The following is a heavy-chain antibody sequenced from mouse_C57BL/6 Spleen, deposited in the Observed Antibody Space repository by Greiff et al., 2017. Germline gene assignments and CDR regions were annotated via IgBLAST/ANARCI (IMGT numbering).Heavy chain of an antibody. V-gene: IGHV2-5*01. CDR2: IWRGGST. D-gene: IGHD2-3*01. CDR3: AKRRNDGYEDAMDY. J-gene: IGHJ4*01. CDR1: GFSLTSYG. Sequence: QVQLQQSGPGLVQPSQSLSITCTVSGFSLTSYGVHWVRQSPGKGLEWLGVIWRGGSTDYNAAFMSRLSITKDNSKSQVFFKMNSLQADDTAIYYCAKRRNDGYEDAMDYWGQGTSVTVSS.